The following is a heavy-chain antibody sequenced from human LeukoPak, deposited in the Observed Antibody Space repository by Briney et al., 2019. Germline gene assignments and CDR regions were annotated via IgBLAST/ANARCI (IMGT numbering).Heavy chain of an antibody. V-gene: IGHV4-4*07. CDR3: ARAIWYGSGTTAFDY. J-gene: IGHJ4*02. D-gene: IGHD3-10*01. CDR2: IYTSGITNYNT. CDR1: GGSFSSHY. Sequence: SETLSLTCTVSGGSFSSHYWSWIRQPAGKGLEWIGRIYTSGITNYNTNYNPSLSSRVTMPVDTSKNQFSLKLNSVTAADTAVYYCARAIWYGSGTTAFDYWGPGTLVTVSS.